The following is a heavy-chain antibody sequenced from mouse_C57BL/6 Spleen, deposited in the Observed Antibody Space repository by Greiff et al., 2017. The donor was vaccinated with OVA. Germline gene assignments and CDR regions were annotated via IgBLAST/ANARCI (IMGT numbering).Heavy chain of an antibody. Sequence: EVQLQQSGPELVKPGASVKISCKASGYSFTGYYMNWVKQSPEKSLEWIGEINPSTGGTTYNQKFKAKATLTVDKSSSTAYMQLKSLTSEDSAVYYCARRVYDGYYDYWGQGTTLTVSS. J-gene: IGHJ2*01. V-gene: IGHV1-42*01. CDR2: INPSTGGT. CDR3: ARRVYDGYYDY. CDR1: GYSFTGYY. D-gene: IGHD2-3*01.